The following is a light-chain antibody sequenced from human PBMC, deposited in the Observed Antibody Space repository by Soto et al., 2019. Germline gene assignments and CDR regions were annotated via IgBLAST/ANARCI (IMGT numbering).Light chain of an antibody. V-gene: IGKV3-15*01. Sequence: EIVMTQSPATLSVSPGERATLSCRASQSVSSNLAWYQQKPGQAPRLLIYGASTRATGIPARFSGSGSGTEFTLTISSLQSEAFAVYYCQQYNNWPLWTFGQGTKVEIK. CDR3: QQYNNWPLWT. J-gene: IGKJ1*01. CDR1: QSVSSN. CDR2: GAS.